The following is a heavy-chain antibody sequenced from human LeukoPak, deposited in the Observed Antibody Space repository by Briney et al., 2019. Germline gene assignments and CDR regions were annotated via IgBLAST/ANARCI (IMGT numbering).Heavy chain of an antibody. CDR1: GFTFSNAW. D-gene: IGHD6-19*01. CDR3: TTDTGWSYFDY. Sequence: GGPLRLSCAASGFTFSNAWMSWVRQAPGKGLEWVGRIKSKTDGGTTDYAAPVKGRFTISRDDSKNTLYLQMNSLKTEDTAVYYCTTDTGWSYFDYWGQGTLVTVSS. CDR2: IKSKTDGGTT. V-gene: IGHV3-15*01. J-gene: IGHJ4*02.